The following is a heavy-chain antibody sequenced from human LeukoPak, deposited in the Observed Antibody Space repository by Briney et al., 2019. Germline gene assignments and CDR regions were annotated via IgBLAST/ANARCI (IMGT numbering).Heavy chain of an antibody. Sequence: SGTLSLTCGVSGYSISSGYHWGWIRQPPGKGLEWIGNVFQSGSTYYNPSLKSRVTISVDTSKNQFSLKLTSVTAADTAVYYCARERSSSWFIEFWGQGILVTVSS. CDR2: VFQSGST. CDR1: GYSISSGYH. CDR3: ARERSSSWFIEF. D-gene: IGHD6-13*01. J-gene: IGHJ4*02. V-gene: IGHV4-38-2*02.